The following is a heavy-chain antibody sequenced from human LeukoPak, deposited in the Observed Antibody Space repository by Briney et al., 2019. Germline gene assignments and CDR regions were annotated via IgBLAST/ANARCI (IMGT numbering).Heavy chain of an antibody. Sequence: GGSLRLSCAASGFTFDDYGMSWVRQAPGKGLEWVSSISSSSSYIYYADSVKGRFTISRDNAKKSLFLQMNSLRAEDTAVYYCARGRYDNSGCLDYWGQGTLVTVSS. V-gene: IGHV3-21*01. J-gene: IGHJ4*02. CDR2: ISSSSSYI. D-gene: IGHD3-22*01. CDR3: ARGRYDNSGCLDY. CDR1: GFTFDDYG.